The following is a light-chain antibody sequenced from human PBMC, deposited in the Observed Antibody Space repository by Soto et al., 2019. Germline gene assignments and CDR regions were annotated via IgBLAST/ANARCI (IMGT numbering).Light chain of an antibody. V-gene: IGKV1-5*03. CDR1: HSIATS. CDR3: QQYATYFPT. Sequence: DTQMTQSPSTLSASVGDRVTITCRASHSIATSLAWYQQRPGRAPKLLIYKVSTLDSGVPSRFSGSGSGTEFTLTISSLQPDDFATYYCQQYATYFPTFGQGTKVEIK. CDR2: KVS. J-gene: IGKJ1*01.